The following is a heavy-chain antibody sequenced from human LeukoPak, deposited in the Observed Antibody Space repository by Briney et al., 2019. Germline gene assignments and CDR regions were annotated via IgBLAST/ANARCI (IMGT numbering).Heavy chain of an antibody. CDR1: GFTFSSYS. D-gene: IGHD1-26*01. CDR3: ARDRSIVGATRETY. CDR2: ISSSSSYI. V-gene: IGHV3-21*01. J-gene: IGHJ4*02. Sequence: GGSLRLSCAASGFTFSSYSMNWVRQAPGKGLEWVSSISSSSSYIYYADSVKGRFTISRDNAKNSLYLQMNSLRAEDTAVYYCARDRSIVGATRETYWGQGTLVTVSS.